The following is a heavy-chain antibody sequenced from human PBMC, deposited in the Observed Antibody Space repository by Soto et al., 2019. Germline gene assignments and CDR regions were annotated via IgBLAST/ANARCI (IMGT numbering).Heavy chain of an antibody. CDR1: GYSFTSYW. V-gene: IGHV5-51*01. J-gene: IGHJ3*02. D-gene: IGHD3-10*01. CDR2: IYPGDSDT. Sequence: PGESLKISCKGSGYSFTSYWIGWVRQMPGKGLEWMGIIYPGDSDTRYSPSFQGQVTISADKSISTAYLQWSSLKASDTAMYYCARRIGSYLPVDAFDIWGQGTMVTVSS. CDR3: ARRIGSYLPVDAFDI.